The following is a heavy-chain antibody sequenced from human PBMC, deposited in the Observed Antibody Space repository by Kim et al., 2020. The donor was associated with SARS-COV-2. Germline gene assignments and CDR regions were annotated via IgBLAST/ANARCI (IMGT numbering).Heavy chain of an antibody. Sequence: SETLSLICTVSGASIRSYYWNWIRQSPGKGLEWIGSIYNNGSPKYSPPLKSRVTISVDTSKNQFSLRLKSVTAADTALYYCARGGERALAGAFDYWGQGTLVTVYS. J-gene: IGHJ4*02. D-gene: IGHD6-19*01. CDR1: GASIRSYY. V-gene: IGHV4-59*13. CDR3: ARGGERALAGAFDY. CDR2: IYNNGSP.